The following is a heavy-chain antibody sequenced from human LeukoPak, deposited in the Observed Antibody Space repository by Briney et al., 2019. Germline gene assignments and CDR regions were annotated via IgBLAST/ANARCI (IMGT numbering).Heavy chain of an antibody. V-gene: IGHV3-7*01. D-gene: IGHD1-14*01. CDR2: IKQDGSEK. J-gene: IGHJ4*02. Sequence: GGSLRLSCAASGFTFSSYWMSWVRQAPGKGLEWVANIKQDGSEKYYVDSVKGRFTISRDNAKNSLYLQMNSLRAEDTAVYSCARAPTRRRHDYWGQGTLVTVSS. CDR1: GFTFSSYW. CDR3: ARAPTRRRHDY.